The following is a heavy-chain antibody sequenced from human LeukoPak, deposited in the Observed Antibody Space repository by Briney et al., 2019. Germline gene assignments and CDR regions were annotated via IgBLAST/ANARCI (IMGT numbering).Heavy chain of an antibody. CDR2: IKGKSAGGTT. J-gene: IGHJ3*02. V-gene: IGHV3-15*01. Sequence: TGGSLRLSCAVSGVPFNNAWMSWVRQAPGKGLEWVGRIKGKSAGGTTDYAAPVKGRFTILKDDSENTLYLQVNSLTTEDTAVYYCTWLYSDAFNIWGQGTMVTVSS. CDR1: GVPFNNAW. CDR3: TWLYSDAFNI. D-gene: IGHD2-15*01.